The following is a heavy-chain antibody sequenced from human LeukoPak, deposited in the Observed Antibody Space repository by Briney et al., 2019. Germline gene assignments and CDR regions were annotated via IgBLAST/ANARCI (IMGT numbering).Heavy chain of an antibody. CDR3: AREGYYYDSSGYYWFDP. V-gene: IGHV1-18*01. J-gene: IGHJ5*02. Sequence: ASVKVSCKASGYTFTSYGISWVRQAPGQGLEWMGWISAYNGNTNYAQKLQGRVTMTTDTSTSTAYMELRSLRSDDTAVYHCAREGYYYDSSGYYWFDPWGQGTLVTVSS. D-gene: IGHD3-22*01. CDR1: GYTFTSYG. CDR2: ISAYNGNT.